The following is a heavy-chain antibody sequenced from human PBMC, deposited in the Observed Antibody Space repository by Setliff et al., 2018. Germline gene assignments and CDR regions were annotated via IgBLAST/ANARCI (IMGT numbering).Heavy chain of an antibody. J-gene: IGHJ6*02. CDR3: ARDRQYCSSTSCYTSYFYYYAMDI. CDR1: GASISSSSYY. CDR2: IFYGGST. D-gene: IGHD2-2*02. V-gene: IGHV4-39*07. Sequence: ETLSLTCTVSGASISSSSYYWAWIRQPPGRGLELIGSIFYGGSTYYNPSLKSRVTISIDTSKNQFSLKLSSVTAADTAVYYCARDRQYCSSTSCYTSYFYYYAMDIWGQGTTVTVSS.